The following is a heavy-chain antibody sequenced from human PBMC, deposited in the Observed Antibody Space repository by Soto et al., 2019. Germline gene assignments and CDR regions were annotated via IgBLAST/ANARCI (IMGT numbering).Heavy chain of an antibody. CDR1: GGPFISYA. D-gene: IGHD5-18*01. Sequence: SVKLANNASGGPFISYAIGWVRQAPGQGLEWMGGIIPIFGTANYAQKFQGRVTITADESTSTAYMELSSLRSEDTAVYYCARKDTAMVLRYYFDSWGQGTLVTAPQ. V-gene: IGHV1-69*01. CDR3: ARKDTAMVLRYYFDS. CDR2: IIPIFGTA. J-gene: IGHJ4*02.